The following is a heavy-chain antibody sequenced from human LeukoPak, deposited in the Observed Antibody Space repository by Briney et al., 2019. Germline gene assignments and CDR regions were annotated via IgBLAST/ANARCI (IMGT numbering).Heavy chain of an antibody. CDR3: AKYGHGSGGDAFDI. D-gene: IGHD3-10*01. CDR1: GFTFGGYA. J-gene: IGHJ3*02. V-gene: IGHV3-23*01. CDR2: ISASGDST. Sequence: GGSLRLSCAASGFTFGGYAMDWVRQAPGKGLEWVSGISASGDSTYYADSVKGRFTVSRDNSKNTLYLQMNSLRAEDTAVYYCAKYGHGSGGDAFDIWGQGTMVTVSS.